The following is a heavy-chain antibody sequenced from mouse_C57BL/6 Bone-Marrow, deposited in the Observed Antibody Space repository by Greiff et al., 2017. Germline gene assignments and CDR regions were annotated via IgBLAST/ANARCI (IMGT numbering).Heavy chain of an antibody. CDR2: INPSSGYT. Sequence: VQLQQSGAELAKPGASVKLSCKASGYTFTSYWMHWVKQRPGQGLEWIGYINPSSGYTKYNQKFKDKATLTADKSSSTAYMQLSSLTYEDSAVYYCARPPTVVGNYFDYWGQGTTLTVSS. J-gene: IGHJ2*01. CDR3: ARPPTVVGNYFDY. D-gene: IGHD1-1*01. V-gene: IGHV1-7*01. CDR1: GYTFTSYW.